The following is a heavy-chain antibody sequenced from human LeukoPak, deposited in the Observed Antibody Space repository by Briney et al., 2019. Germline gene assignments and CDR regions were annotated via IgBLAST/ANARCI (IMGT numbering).Heavy chain of an antibody. CDR1: GYSFTSYW. V-gene: IGHV5-51*01. J-gene: IGHJ4*02. CDR2: IYPGDSDT. CDR3: ARHSVDYDYVWGSYRYPLHFDY. Sequence: GESLQISCKGSGYSFTSYWIGWVRQVPGKGLEWMGIIYPGDSDTRYSPSFQGQVTISADKSISTAYLQWSSLKASDTAMYYCARHSVDYDYVWGSYRYPLHFDYWGQGTLVTVSS. D-gene: IGHD3-16*02.